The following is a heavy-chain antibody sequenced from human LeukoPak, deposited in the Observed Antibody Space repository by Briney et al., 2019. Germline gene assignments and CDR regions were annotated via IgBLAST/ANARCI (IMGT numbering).Heavy chain of an antibody. CDR3: ARRGSYADY. CDR2: IKEDGSEK. J-gene: IGHJ4*02. Sequence: GGSLRLSCAGSGFTFSNYWMSWVRQAPGKGLEWVANIKEDGSEKYCVDSVKGRFTISRDNAKNSLYLQMNSLRAEDTAVYYCARRGSYADYWGQGTLVTVSS. D-gene: IGHD1-26*01. CDR1: GFTFSNYW. V-gene: IGHV3-7*01.